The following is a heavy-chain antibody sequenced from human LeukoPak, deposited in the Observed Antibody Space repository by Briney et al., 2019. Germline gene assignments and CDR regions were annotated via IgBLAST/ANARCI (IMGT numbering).Heavy chain of an antibody. J-gene: IGHJ4*02. V-gene: IGHV3-7*01. Sequence: GGSLRLSCAASGFTLSDYWMNWVRQAPRKGLEWVANIKQDGSEKKYVDSVKGRFTISRDNAKNSVYLQMNSLGVEDTAVYYCVRGGRGERPNYWGQGTPVTVSS. CDR1: GFTLSDYW. CDR2: IKQDGSEK. D-gene: IGHD1-26*01. CDR3: VRGGRGERPNY.